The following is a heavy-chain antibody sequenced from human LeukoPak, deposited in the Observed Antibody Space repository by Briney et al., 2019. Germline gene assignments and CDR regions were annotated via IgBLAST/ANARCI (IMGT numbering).Heavy chain of an antibody. D-gene: IGHD6-13*01. J-gene: IGHJ4*02. V-gene: IGHV3-33*01. CDR1: GFTFSTYG. CDR3: ARYSSSWYSIDY. Sequence: GGSLRLSCAASGFTFSTYGMHWVRQAPGKGLEWVAVIWYDGSDKYYADSVKGRFTISRDESKNTLYLQMNSLRAEDTAVYYCARYSSSWYSIDYWGQGTLVTVSS. CDR2: IWYDGSDK.